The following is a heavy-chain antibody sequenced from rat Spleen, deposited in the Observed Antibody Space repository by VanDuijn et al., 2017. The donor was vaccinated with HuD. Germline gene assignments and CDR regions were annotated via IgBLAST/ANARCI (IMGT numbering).Heavy chain of an antibody. CDR1: GYSITSSYR. CDR3: TRGTYFRH. Sequence: EVQLQESGPGLVKPSQSLSLTCSVTGYSITSSYRWNWIRKFPGNKLEWMGYINSAGSTNYNPSLKSRISITRDTSKNQFFLQLNSVTTEDTATYYCTRGTYFRHWGQGVMVTVSS. D-gene: IGHD4-6*01. J-gene: IGHJ2*01. V-gene: IGHV3-3*01. CDR2: INSAGST.